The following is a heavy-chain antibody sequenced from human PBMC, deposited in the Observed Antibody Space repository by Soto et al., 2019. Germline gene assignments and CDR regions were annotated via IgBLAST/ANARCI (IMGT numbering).Heavy chain of an antibody. V-gene: IGHV4-4*02. Sequence: SETLSLTCAVSGDSISSDIWWNWVRQSPGKGLEWIGEIYHRGTTNYNPSLKSRLSISVDQSRNQFTLNLNSVTAADTAIYYCARVVPAAPFDPWGQGTLVTVSS. CDR3: ARVVPAAPFDP. CDR2: IYHRGTT. J-gene: IGHJ5*02. D-gene: IGHD2-2*01. CDR1: GDSISSDIW.